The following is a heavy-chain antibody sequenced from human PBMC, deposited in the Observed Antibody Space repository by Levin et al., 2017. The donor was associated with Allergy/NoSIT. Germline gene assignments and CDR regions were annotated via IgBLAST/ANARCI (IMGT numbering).Heavy chain of an antibody. V-gene: IGHV3-23*01. CDR2: ISGSGGTT. Sequence: PGGSLRLSCAASGFTFSGYGMTWVRQAQGKGLEWVSVISGSGGTTYYSDSVRGRFTISRDNSKNTLYLQMNSLRAEDTAVYYCAKGLGYTYKYYMDVWGQGTTVTVSS. CDR3: AKGLGYTYKYYMDV. D-gene: IGHD2/OR15-2a*01. J-gene: IGHJ6*02. CDR1: GFTFSGYG.